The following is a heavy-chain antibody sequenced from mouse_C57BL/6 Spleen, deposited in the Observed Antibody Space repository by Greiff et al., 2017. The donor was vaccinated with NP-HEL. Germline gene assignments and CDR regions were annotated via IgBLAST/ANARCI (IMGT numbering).Heavy chain of an antibody. CDR1: GYTFTSYW. Sequence: QVHVKQPGAELVKPGASVKMSCKASGYTFTSYWITWVKQRPGQGLEWIGDIYPGSGSTNYNEKFKSKATLTVDTSSSTAYMQLSSLTSEDSAVYYCARYDYPNYFDYWGQGTTLTVSS. D-gene: IGHD2-4*01. CDR2: IYPGSGST. J-gene: IGHJ2*01. CDR3: ARYDYPNYFDY. V-gene: IGHV1-55*01.